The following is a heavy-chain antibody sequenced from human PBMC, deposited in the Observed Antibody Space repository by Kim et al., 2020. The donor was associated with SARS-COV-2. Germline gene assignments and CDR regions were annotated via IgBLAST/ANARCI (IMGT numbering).Heavy chain of an antibody. CDR1: GGSFSNYRYY. J-gene: IGHJ4*02. D-gene: IGHD2-2*01. CDR3: AADSTIWGRMGR. Sequence: SETLSLTCTVSGGSFSNYRYYWGWIRQPPGKGLEYIGSVYYTGNTYYNPSLKSRVTISLDPSKNQFSLSLTSMTATDTAVYYCAADSTIWGRMGRWGRGTLVTVSS. CDR2: VYYTGNT. V-gene: IGHV4-39*01.